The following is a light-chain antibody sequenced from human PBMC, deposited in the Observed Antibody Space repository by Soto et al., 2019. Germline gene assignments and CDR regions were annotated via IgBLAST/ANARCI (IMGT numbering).Light chain of an antibody. CDR3: QKYDSAPT. Sequence: DIEMTQSPSSLSASIGDIFTITFRASRGIGNALAWYQQKPGTVPKLLIHSASTLQSGVPSRFSGSGSGTDFTLTISSLQPEDVASYYCQKYDSAPTFGPGTKVDIK. J-gene: IGKJ1*01. CDR1: RGIGNA. V-gene: IGKV1-27*01. CDR2: SAS.